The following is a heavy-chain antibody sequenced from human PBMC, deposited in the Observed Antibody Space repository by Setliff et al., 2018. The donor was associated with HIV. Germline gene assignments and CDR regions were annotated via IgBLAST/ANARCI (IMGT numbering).Heavy chain of an antibody. D-gene: IGHD2-15*01. V-gene: IGHV3-49*04. CDR1: GFTFGDYA. J-gene: IGHJ4*02. Sequence: GGSLRLSCTASGFTFGDYAMSWVRQAPGKGLEWVGFIRSKAYGGTTEYTASVKGRFTISRDDSKSIAYLQMNSLKTEDTAVYYCTRDKCPLGYCSGGSCCNFDYWGQGTLVTVSS. CDR2: IRSKAYGGTT. CDR3: TRDKCPLGYCSGGSCCNFDY.